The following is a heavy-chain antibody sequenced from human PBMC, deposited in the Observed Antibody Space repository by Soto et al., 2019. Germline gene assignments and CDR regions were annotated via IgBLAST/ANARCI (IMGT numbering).Heavy chain of an antibody. J-gene: IGHJ5*02. CDR2: ISAYNGNT. D-gene: IGHD6-6*01. CDR3: ARWVRSSGPYWFDP. V-gene: IGHV1-18*01. CDR1: GYTFTSYG. Sequence: GASVKVSCKASGYTFTSYGISWVRQAPGQGLEWMGWISAYNGNTNYAQKLQGRVTMTTDTSTSTAYMELRSLRSDDTAVYYCARWVRSSGPYWFDPWGQGTLVTVSS.